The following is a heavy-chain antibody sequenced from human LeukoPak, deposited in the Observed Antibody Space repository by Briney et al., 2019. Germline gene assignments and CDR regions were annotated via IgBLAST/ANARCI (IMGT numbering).Heavy chain of an antibody. V-gene: IGHV3-21*01. CDR2: ISSQENYV. CDR1: GFTFSKYT. CDR3: ARAILTVSGTALFYLDF. D-gene: IGHD6-19*01. Sequence: GGSLRLSCAASGFTFSKYTMNWVRQAPRKGLEWVASISSQENYVYYADSMKGRFTISRDNANNSLNLQLDSLRAEDTAVYYCARAILTVSGTALFYLDFWGRGTLVTVSP. J-gene: IGHJ4*02.